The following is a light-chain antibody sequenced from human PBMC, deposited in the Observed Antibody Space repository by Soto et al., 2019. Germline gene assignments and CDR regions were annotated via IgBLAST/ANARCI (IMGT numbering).Light chain of an antibody. Sequence: QLAQSPSDLCASVGDRFTITCRASQSISSWLAWYQQKQGKAPKLLIYDASSLESGVPSRLSGSGYGTELTLTIRRMETEDFEVYFCQHYVYQQWTFGPGTQVDIK. CDR1: QSISSW. CDR3: QHYVYQQWT. CDR2: DAS. V-gene: IGKV1-5*01. J-gene: IGKJ1*01.